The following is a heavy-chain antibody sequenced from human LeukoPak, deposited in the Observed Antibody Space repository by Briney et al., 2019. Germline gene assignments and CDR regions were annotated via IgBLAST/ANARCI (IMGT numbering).Heavy chain of an antibody. V-gene: IGHV2-5*01. D-gene: IGHD3-3*01. J-gene: IGHJ4*02. CDR2: IYWNDDK. CDR3: AHQGITIFGVVSYYFDY. CDR1: GFSLSTSGVG. Sequence: SGPTLVNPTQTLTLTCTFSGFSLSTSGVGVGWIRQPPGKALEWLALIYWNDDKRYSPSLKSRLTVTNDTSKNQVVLTMTNMDPVDTATYYCAHQGITIFGVVSYYFDYWGQGALVTVSS.